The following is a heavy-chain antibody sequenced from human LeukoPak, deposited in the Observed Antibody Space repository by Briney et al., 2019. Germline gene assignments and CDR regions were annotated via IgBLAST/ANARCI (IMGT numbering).Heavy chain of an antibody. D-gene: IGHD5/OR15-5a*01. CDR1: GFTFSNYA. CDR2: ISYDGSNI. CDR3: ARDATYYLRYGYFDC. Sequence: GGSLRLSCSASGFTFSNYAIHWARQAPGEGLEWVAFISYDGSNIDYAKSVRGRFTISRDSSKNELHLQMTNLRVEDTAVYYCARDATYYLRYGYFDCWGHGTLVTVSS. V-gene: IGHV3-30*03. J-gene: IGHJ4*01.